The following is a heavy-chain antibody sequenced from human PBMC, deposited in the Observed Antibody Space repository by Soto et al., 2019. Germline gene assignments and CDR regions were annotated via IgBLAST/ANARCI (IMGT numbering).Heavy chain of an antibody. Sequence: QVQLVQSGAEVKKPGASVKVSCKASGYTFTNYEINWVRQATGQGREWMGWMNPGSGNTGYAHKFQGRVTMTRNISISTAYMELSRLGSDDTAIYYCARMAASGSLNWFDPWGQGTLVTVSS. CDR2: MNPGSGNT. J-gene: IGHJ5*02. V-gene: IGHV1-8*01. D-gene: IGHD3-10*01. CDR1: GYTFTNYE. CDR3: ARMAASGSLNWFDP.